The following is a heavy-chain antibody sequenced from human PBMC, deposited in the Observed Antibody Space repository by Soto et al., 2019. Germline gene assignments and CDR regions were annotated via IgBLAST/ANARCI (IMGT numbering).Heavy chain of an antibody. CDR2: IYYSGST. CDR1: GGSITSSSYY. V-gene: IGHV4-39*01. Sequence: PSETLSLTCTVSGGSITSSSYYWGWIRQPPGKGLEWIGSIYYSGSTYYNPSLKSRVTISVDTSKNQFSLKLSSVTAADTAVYYCMLGSGFWIYWGQGAPVTVSS. D-gene: IGHD3-22*01. CDR3: MLGSGFWIY. J-gene: IGHJ4*02.